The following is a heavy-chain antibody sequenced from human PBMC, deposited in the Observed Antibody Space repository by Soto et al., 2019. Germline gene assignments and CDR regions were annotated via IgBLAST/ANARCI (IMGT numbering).Heavy chain of an antibody. V-gene: IGHV4-59*01. D-gene: IGHD3-16*01. CDR2: IYYSVST. CDR1: GGSISRYY. Sequence: PSETLSLTCTVSGGSISRYYWSWIRQPPGKGLEWIGYIYYSVSTNYNPPPKSRVTISVDTSKNQFSLKLSSVTAADTAVYYCARAGDQGGDFDIWSQGTMVTVSS. J-gene: IGHJ3*02. CDR3: ARAGDQGGDFDI.